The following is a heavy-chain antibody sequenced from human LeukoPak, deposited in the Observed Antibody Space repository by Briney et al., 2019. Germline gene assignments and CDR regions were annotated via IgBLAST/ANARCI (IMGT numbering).Heavy chain of an antibody. CDR1: GGTFSSYA. CDR3: GRGEGDGYNDYYYYMDV. Sequence: GASVKVSCKASGGTFSSYAISWVRQAPGQGLEWMGGIIPIFGTANYAQKFQGRVTITADESTSTAYMELSSLRSEDTAVYYCGRGEGDGYNDYYYYMDVWGKGTTVTVSS. CDR2: IIPIFGTA. D-gene: IGHD5-24*01. V-gene: IGHV1-69*13. J-gene: IGHJ6*03.